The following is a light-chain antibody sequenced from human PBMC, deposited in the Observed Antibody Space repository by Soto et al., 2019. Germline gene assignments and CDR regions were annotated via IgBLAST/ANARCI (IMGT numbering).Light chain of an antibody. CDR1: QSVSSN. Sequence: EIVMTQSPATWSVSPGERPTLSCRASQSVSSNLAWYQQKPGQAPRLLMYGASTRDTGIPARFSGSGSGTEFTLTISSLQSEDFGVYYCQQYNNWPYTFGQGTKVDIK. CDR3: QQYNNWPYT. V-gene: IGKV3-15*01. J-gene: IGKJ2*01. CDR2: GAS.